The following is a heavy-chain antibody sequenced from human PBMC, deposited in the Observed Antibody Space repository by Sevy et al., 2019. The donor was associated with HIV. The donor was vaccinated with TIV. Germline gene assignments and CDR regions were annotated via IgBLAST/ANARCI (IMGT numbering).Heavy chain of an antibody. V-gene: IGHV4-4*07. Sequence: SETLSLTCTVSGGSITSYSWGWIRQPAGKGLEWLGRIYSNGNSNYNPSLKSRVTMSVDTSKNQFSLKLTSVNAADTAVYFCAREGGASSAWFENWFGPWGQGTLVTVSS. CDR1: GGSITSYS. J-gene: IGHJ5*02. CDR3: AREGGASSAWFENWFGP. CDR2: IYSNGNS. D-gene: IGHD6-19*01.